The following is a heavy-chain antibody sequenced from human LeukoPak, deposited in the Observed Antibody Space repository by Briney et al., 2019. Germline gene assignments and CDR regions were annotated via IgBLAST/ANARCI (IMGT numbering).Heavy chain of an antibody. CDR1: GGTFSSYA. CDR2: IIPIFGTA. CDR3: ARSPDYYYYMDV. V-gene: IGHV1-69*06. Sequence: GSSVKVSCKASGGTFSSYAISWVRQAPGQGLEWMGGIIPIFGTANYAQKFQGRVTITADKSTSTAYMDLSSLRSEDTAVYYCARSPDYYYYMDVWGKGTTVTVSS. J-gene: IGHJ6*03.